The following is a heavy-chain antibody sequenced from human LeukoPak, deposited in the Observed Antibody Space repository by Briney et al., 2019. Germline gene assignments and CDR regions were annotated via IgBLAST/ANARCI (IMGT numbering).Heavy chain of an antibody. CDR1: GGSFSDYY. CDR3: AKDPVDGANGWFDP. J-gene: IGHJ5*02. V-gene: IGHV4-34*01. Sequence: SETLSLTCAVYGGSFSDYYWSWVRQSPGKGLEWIGEINHSGGATYNPSLKSRVTISVDTSKNQFSLKVSSVTAADTAVYYCAKDPVDGANGWFDPWGQGTLVTVSS. D-gene: IGHD4/OR15-4a*01. CDR2: INHSGGA.